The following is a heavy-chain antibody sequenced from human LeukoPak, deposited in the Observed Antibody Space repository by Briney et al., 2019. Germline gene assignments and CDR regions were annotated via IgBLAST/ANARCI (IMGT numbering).Heavy chain of an antibody. D-gene: IGHD2-15*01. CDR2: IWYDGSNK. CDR3: ASGYCSGGSCPLFDWFDP. V-gene: IGHV3-33*03. J-gene: IGHJ5*02. Sequence: PGGSLRLSCAASGFTFSNYGMHWVRQAPGKGLEWVAVIWYDGSNKYYTDSVKGRFTISRDNAKNSLYLQMNSLRAEDTAVYYCASGYCSGGSCPLFDWFDPWGQGTLVTVSS. CDR1: GFTFSNYG.